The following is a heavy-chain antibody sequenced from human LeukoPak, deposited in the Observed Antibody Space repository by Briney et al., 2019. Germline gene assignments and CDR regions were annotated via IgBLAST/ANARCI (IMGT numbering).Heavy chain of an antibody. D-gene: IGHD3-10*01. CDR1: GYTFTSYE. Sequence: ASVKVSCKASGYTFTSYEINGVRQAPGQGLEWMGWMNPNSGNTGYAQKFQGRVTMTRNTSISTAYMELSSLRSEDTAVYYCARGVRFGELPDYWGQGTLVTVSS. CDR3: ARGVRFGELPDY. V-gene: IGHV1-8*01. J-gene: IGHJ4*02. CDR2: MNPNSGNT.